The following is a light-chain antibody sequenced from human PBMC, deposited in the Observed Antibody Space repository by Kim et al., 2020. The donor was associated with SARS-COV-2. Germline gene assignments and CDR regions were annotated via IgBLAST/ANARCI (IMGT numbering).Light chain of an antibody. CDR1: LSLLKSDGYNY. V-gene: IGKV2-28*01. J-gene: IGKJ2*01. Sequence: ESATISCSASLSLLKSDGYNYLDWYLQKPGQSRQLLIYMGSIRASGVPVRFSGSGSGTDFTLKISRVEAEDVGVDYCMQPLQIPYTFGQGTKLEI. CDR2: MGS. CDR3: MQPLQIPYT.